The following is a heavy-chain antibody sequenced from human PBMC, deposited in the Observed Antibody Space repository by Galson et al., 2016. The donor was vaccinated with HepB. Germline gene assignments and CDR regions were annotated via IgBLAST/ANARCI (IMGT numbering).Heavy chain of an antibody. V-gene: IGHV3-23*01. CDR3: AGYGGNSV. Sequence: SLRLSCATSGFTFGDFAMPWFRQAPGKGLECVSVIFGRGNTYYADSVEGRFTISRDNARNTVYLQMNSLRTEDTAVYYCAGYGGNSVWGQGTLVTVSS. D-gene: IGHD4-23*01. CDR2: IFGRGNT. CDR1: GFTFGDFA. J-gene: IGHJ4*02.